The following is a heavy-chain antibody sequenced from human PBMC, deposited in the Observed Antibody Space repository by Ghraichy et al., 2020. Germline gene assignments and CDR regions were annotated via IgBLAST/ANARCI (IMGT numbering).Heavy chain of an antibody. CDR3: ARDNGDYGLNWYFDL. CDR1: GGSISSYY. Sequence: SETLSLTCTVSGGSISSYYWSWIRQPPGKGLEWIGYIYYSGSTNYNPSLKSRVTISVDTSKKQFSVKVSSVTAADTAVYYCARDNGDYGLNWYFDLWGHGTLVTVSS. J-gene: IGHJ2*01. D-gene: IGHD4-17*01. V-gene: IGHV4-59*01. CDR2: IYYSGST.